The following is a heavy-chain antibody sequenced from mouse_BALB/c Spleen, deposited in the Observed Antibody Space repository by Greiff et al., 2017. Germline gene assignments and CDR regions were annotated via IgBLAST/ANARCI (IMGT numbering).Heavy chain of an antibody. CDR2: ISYDGSN. V-gene: IGHV3-6*02. Sequence: EVKVEESGPGLVKPSQSLSLTCSVTGYSITSGYYWNWIRQFPGNKLEWMGYISYDGSNNYNPSLKNRISITRDTSKNQFFLKLNSVTTEDTATYYCASYYFDYWGQGTTLTVSS. J-gene: IGHJ2*01. CDR3: ASYYFDY. CDR1: GYSITSGYY.